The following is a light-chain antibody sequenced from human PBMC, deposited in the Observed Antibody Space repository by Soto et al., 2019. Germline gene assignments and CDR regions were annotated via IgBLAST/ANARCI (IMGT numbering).Light chain of an antibody. CDR3: SSYTRGNTYV. CDR1: SSDVGAYNS. J-gene: IGLJ1*01. V-gene: IGLV2-14*01. CDR2: EVT. Sequence: QSALTQPRSVSGSPGQSVTISCTGTSSDVGAYNSVSWYQQHPRKAPKLMIYEVTNRPSGISNRFSGSKSGNTASLTISGLQAEDEADYYCSSYTRGNTYVFGTGTKVTVL.